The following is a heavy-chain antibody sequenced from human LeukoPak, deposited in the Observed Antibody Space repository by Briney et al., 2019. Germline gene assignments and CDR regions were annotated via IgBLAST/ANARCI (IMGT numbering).Heavy chain of an antibody. D-gene: IGHD3-3*01. V-gene: IGHV4-39*01. CDR2: IYYSGST. Sequence: SVTLSLTCTVSGGSISSSSYYWGWIRQPPGKGLEWIGSIYYSGSTYYNPSLKSRVTISVDTSKNQFSLKLSSVTAADTAVYYCASMGGGAGEYYDFWSGYPRGYWGQGTLVTVSS. CDR1: GGSISSSSYY. CDR3: ASMGGGAGEYYDFWSGYPRGY. J-gene: IGHJ4*02.